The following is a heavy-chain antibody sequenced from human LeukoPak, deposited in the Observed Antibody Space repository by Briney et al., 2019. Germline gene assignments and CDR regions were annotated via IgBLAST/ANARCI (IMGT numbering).Heavy chain of an antibody. CDR1: CGSFSGYY. CDR3: ASGRSYDFWSGYYKGLDY. J-gene: IGHJ4*02. Sequence: SETLSLTCAVYCGSFSGYYWSWIRQPPGKGLEWIGEITHSGSTNYNPSLKSRVTILVDTSKNQFSLKLSSVTAADTAVYYCASGRSYDFWSGYYKGLDYWTQGTLVTVS. CDR2: ITHSGST. D-gene: IGHD3-3*01. V-gene: IGHV4-34*01.